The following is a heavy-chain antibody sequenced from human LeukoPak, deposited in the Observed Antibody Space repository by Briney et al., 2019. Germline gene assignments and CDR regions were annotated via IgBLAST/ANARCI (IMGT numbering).Heavy chain of an antibody. V-gene: IGHV1-8*03. CDR3: ARGPTTVTTGGYYFDY. CDR2: MNPNSGNT. CDR1: GYTFTSYD. D-gene: IGHD4-11*01. J-gene: IGHJ4*02. Sequence: GASVKVSCKASGYTFTSYDINWVRQATGHGLEWMGWMNPNSGNTGYAQKFQGRVTITRNTSISTAYMELSSLRSEDTAVYYCARGPTTVTTGGYYFDYWGQGTLVTVSS.